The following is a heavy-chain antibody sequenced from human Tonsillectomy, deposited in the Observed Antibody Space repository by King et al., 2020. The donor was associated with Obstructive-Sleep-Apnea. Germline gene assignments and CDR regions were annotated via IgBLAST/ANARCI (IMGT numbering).Heavy chain of an antibody. D-gene: IGHD4-17*01. J-gene: IGHJ4*02. CDR2: IYHSGST. V-gene: IGHV4-4*02. Sequence: VQLQESGPGLVKPSGTLSLTCAVSGGSISSGNWWSWVRQPPGKGLEWIGEIYHSGSTNYNPSLKSRVTISLDKSKNQFSLKLSSVTAADTAVYYCASSPAVTRYFEYWGQGTLVTVSS. CDR3: ASSPAVTRYFEY. CDR1: GGSISSGNW.